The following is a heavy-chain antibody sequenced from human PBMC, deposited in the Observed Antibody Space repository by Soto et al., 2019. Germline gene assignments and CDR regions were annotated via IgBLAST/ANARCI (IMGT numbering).Heavy chain of an antibody. CDR3: AREFSIAAAGLVDY. J-gene: IGHJ4*02. V-gene: IGHV6-1*01. D-gene: IGHD6-13*01. CDR1: GDSVSSNSAA. Sequence: SRTLSLTCAISGDSVSSNSAAWNWIRQSPSRGLEWLGRTYYRSKWYNDYAVSVKSRITINPDTSKTQFYLQLNSVTPEDTAVYYCAREFSIAAAGLVDYWGQGTLVTVSS. CDR2: TYYRSKWYN.